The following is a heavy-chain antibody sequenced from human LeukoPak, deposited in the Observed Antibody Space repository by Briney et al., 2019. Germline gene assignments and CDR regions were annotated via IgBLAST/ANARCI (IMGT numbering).Heavy chain of an antibody. Sequence: SETLSLTCTVSGGSISSSTYYWGWIRQPPGKGLEWIESIYYSGSTYNNPSLKSRVTIFVDASKNQFSLKLSSVTATDTAVYYCARTYGDYDDAFDVWGQGTMVTVSS. CDR1: GGSISSSTYY. CDR2: IYYSGST. V-gene: IGHV4-39*01. CDR3: ARTYGDYDDAFDV. D-gene: IGHD4-17*01. J-gene: IGHJ3*01.